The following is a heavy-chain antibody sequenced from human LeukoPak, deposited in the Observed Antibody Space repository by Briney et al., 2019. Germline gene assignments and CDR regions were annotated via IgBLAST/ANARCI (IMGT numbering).Heavy chain of an antibody. CDR1: GFTFSRSW. CDR2: IKEDGSDK. D-gene: IGHD3-3*02. V-gene: IGHV3-7*01. J-gene: IGHJ4*02. CDR3: ATLAFDS. Sequence: PGGSLRLSCTASGFTFSRSWMHWVRQAQGKGLEWVADIKEDGSDKYYGDSVKGRFTISRDNAKNSVYLQMNSLSPEDTAIYFCATLAFDSWGRGTLVTVSS.